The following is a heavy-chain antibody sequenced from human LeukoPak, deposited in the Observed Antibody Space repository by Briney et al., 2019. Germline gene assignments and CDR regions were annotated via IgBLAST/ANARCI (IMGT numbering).Heavy chain of an antibody. CDR2: ISSSGSTI. CDR1: GFTFSSYE. D-gene: IGHD3-10*01. V-gene: IGHV3-48*03. Sequence: GGSLRLSCAASGFTFSSYEMNWVRQAPGKGLEWVSYISSSGSTIYYADSVKGRFTISRDNAKNSLYLQMNSLRADDTALYYCAKGQYYYGSGSPPGAYYFDSWGQGTLVTVSS. CDR3: AKGQYYYGSGSPPGAYYFDS. J-gene: IGHJ4*02.